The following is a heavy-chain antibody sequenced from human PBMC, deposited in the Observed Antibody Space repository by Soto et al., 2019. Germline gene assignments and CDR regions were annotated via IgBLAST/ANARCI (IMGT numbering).Heavy chain of an antibody. Sequence: QVQLVQSGAEVKKSGASVKVSCKASGYTFTDYHMHWVRQAPGQVLEWMGWITPDSGDTKYAQKFQGRVTMTRDTSISAVYMELTSLTSDDTAVYFCARDRVGFAVVTPAHWGQGTLVSVSS. CDR3: ARDRVGFAVVTPAH. J-gene: IGHJ4*02. V-gene: IGHV1-2*02. D-gene: IGHD3-3*01. CDR1: GYTFTDYH. CDR2: ITPDSGDT.